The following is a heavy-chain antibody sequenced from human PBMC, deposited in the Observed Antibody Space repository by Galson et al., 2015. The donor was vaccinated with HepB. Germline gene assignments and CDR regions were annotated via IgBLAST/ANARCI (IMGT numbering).Heavy chain of an antibody. J-gene: IGHJ4*02. CDR3: ARAIAVAGTGFDY. CDR1: GYTFTGYY. Sequence: SVKVSCKASGYTFTGYYMHWVRQAPGQGLEWMGRINPNSGGTNNAQKFQGRVTMTRDTSISTAYMELSRLRSDDTAVYYCARAIAVAGTGFDYWGQGTLVTVSS. CDR2: INPNSGGT. D-gene: IGHD6-19*01. V-gene: IGHV1-2*06.